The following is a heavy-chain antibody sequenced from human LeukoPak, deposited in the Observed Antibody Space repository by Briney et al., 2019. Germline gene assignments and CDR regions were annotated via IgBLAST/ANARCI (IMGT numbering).Heavy chain of an antibody. D-gene: IGHD6-19*01. J-gene: IGHJ3*02. CDR1: GFTFSDYY. CDR3: AKVLGSGWYEDAFDI. V-gene: IGHV3-11*01. CDR2: ISSSGSTI. Sequence: GGSLRLSCAASGFTFSDYYMSWIRQAPGKGLEWVSYISSSGSTIYYADSVKGRFTISRDNAKNSLYLQMNSLRAEDTAVYYCAKVLGSGWYEDAFDIWGQGTMVTVSS.